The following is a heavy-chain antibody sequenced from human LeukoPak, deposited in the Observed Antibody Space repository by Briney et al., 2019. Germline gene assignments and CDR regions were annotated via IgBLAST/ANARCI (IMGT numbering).Heavy chain of an antibody. CDR2: IYDDGSI. J-gene: IGHJ4*02. V-gene: IGHV4-39*07. CDR1: GGALSRSSYY. D-gene: IGHD3-22*01. CDR3: AREAPYYYDSSGSFDY. Sequence: SETLSLTCTVSGGALSRSSYYWGWLRQPPGTRREWVGSIYDDGSIYYNPSLKSRVTISVDTSKRQFSLKLSSVTAADTAVYYCAREAPYYYDSSGSFDYWGQGTLVTVSS.